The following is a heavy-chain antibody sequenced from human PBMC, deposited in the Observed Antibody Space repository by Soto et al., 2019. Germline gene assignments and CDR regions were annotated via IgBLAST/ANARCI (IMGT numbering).Heavy chain of an antibody. V-gene: IGHV1-18*01. CDR3: ARDCAAAGLLDY. D-gene: IGHD6-13*01. Sequence: QVQLVQSGAEVKKPGASVKVSCKASGYTFTSYGISWVRQAPGQGLEWMGWISADNGNTKYSQKLQGRVTMTTDTTTSTAAKEVRSLRSDDKAVEYCARDCAAAGLLDYWGQGTLVTVSS. J-gene: IGHJ4*02. CDR2: ISADNGNT. CDR1: GYTFTSYG.